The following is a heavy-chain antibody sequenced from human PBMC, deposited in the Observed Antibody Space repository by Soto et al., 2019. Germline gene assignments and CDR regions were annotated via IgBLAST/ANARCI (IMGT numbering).Heavy chain of an antibody. J-gene: IGHJ4*02. V-gene: IGHV3-23*01. Sequence: GGSLRLSCAASGFTFSSYAMRWVRQAPVKGLEWVSAISGSGGSTYYADSVKGRFTISRDNSKNTLYLQMNSLRAEDTAVYYCAKGSSSWYLDFDYWGQGTLVTVSS. CDR1: GFTFSSYA. CDR2: ISGSGGST. D-gene: IGHD6-13*01. CDR3: AKGSSSWYLDFDY.